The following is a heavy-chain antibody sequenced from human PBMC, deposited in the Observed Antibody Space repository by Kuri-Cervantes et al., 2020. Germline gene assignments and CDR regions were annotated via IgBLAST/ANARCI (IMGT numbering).Heavy chain of an antibody. V-gene: IGHV3-23*01. CDR2: ISGSGGST. CDR1: GFTFSSYA. D-gene: IGHD3-3*01. J-gene: IGHJ6*02. Sequence: GGSLRLSCAASGFTFSSYAMSWVRQAPGKGLEWVSAISGSGGSTYYADSVKGRFTISRDNSKNTLYLQMNSLRAEDTAVYYCAKEYYDFWSGTKMGYYYYGMDVWGQGTTVTVSS. CDR3: AKEYYDFWSGTKMGYYYYGMDV.